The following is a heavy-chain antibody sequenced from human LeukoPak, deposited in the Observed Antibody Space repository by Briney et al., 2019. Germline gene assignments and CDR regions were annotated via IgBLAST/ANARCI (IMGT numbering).Heavy chain of an antibody. V-gene: IGHV4-59*12. CDR3: ARGPYGGNAASYFDY. Sequence: SETLSLTCTVSGDSISSYYWSWIRQPPGKGLEWIGYIYYGGSTNYNPSLKSRVTISVDTSKNQFSLKLSSVTAADTAVYYCARGPYGGNAASYFDYWGQGTLVTVSS. J-gene: IGHJ4*02. CDR1: GDSISSYY. D-gene: IGHD4-23*01. CDR2: IYYGGST.